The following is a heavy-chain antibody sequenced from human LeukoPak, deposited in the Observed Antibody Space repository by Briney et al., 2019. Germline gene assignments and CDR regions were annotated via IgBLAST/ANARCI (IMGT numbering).Heavy chain of an antibody. CDR1: SGSISSSSYY. D-gene: IGHD2-21*02. J-gene: IGHJ3*02. V-gene: IGHV4-39*07. CDR2: IYYSGST. Sequence: SETLSLTCTVSSGSISSSSYYWAWIRQPPGKGLECIGSIYYSGSTYYNPSLKSRVTISVDTSKNQFSLKLSSVTAADTAVYYCASHIVVVTATLDDAFDIWGQGTMVTVSS. CDR3: ASHIVVVTATLDDAFDI.